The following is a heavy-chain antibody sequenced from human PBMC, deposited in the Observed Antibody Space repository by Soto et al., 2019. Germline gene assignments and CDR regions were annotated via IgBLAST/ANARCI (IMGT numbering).Heavy chain of an antibody. D-gene: IGHD4-4*01. CDR3: ARTYSNYVPPPRNYYYYRMDV. CDR2: ISYDGSNK. V-gene: IGHV3-30-3*01. CDR1: GFTFSSYA. J-gene: IGHJ6*02. Sequence: PGGSLRLSCAASGFTFSSYAMHWVRQAPGKGLEWVAVISYDGSNKYYADSVKGRFTISRDNSKNTLYLQMNSLRAEDTAVYYCARTYSNYVPPPRNYYYYRMDVWGQGTTVTVSS.